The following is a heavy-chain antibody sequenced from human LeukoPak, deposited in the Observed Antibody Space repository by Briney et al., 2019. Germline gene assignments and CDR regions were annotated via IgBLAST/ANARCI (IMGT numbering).Heavy chain of an antibody. J-gene: IGHJ4*02. D-gene: IGHD2-15*01. CDR1: GFTFSDYY. V-gene: IGHV3-11*04. Sequence: GGSLRLSCTAFGFTFSDYYMSWIRQAPGKGLEWVSYISDSGSPISYADSVKGRFTISRDNAKNSLYLQMNSLRAEDTAVYYCARLGYCSGGSCYSGVQFDYWGQGTLVTVSS. CDR2: ISDSGSPI. CDR3: ARLGYCSGGSCYSGVQFDY.